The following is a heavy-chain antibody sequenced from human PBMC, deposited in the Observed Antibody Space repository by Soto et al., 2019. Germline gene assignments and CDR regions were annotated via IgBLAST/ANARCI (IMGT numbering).Heavy chain of an antibody. CDR3: ARFVQKPVTTVDDSFDS. Sequence: SETLSLTCTVSGGSISSYYWSWIRQPPGKGLEWIGYIYYSGSTNYNPSLKSRVTISVDTSKNQFSLKLSSVTAADTAVYYCARFVQKPVTTVDDSFDSWRQGTMVTVSS. J-gene: IGHJ3*02. CDR2: IYYSGST. V-gene: IGHV4-59*01. D-gene: IGHD4-17*01. CDR1: GGSISSYY.